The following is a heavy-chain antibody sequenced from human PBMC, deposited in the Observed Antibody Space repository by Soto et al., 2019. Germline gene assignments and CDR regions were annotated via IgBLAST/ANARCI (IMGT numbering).Heavy chain of an antibody. CDR1: SDSMNSGGYY. J-gene: IGHJ6*02. D-gene: IGHD6-6*01. CDR3: ARRGGSSSGYYYYAFDV. CDR2: IYSNGDT. V-gene: IGHV4-31*03. Sequence: QVHLQESGPGLVKPSQTLSLTCSVSSDSMNSGGYYWSWIRPHPGKGLEWIGYIYSNGDTYYNPSLKSRVTISVDTSKTQCSLNLTSVTAADTVVYYCARRGGSSSGYYYYAFDVWGQGTTVTVSS.